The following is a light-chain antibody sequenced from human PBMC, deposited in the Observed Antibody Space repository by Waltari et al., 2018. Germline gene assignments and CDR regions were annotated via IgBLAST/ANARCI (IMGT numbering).Light chain of an antibody. V-gene: IGLV2-11*01. CDR1: SSDVGAHNF. CDR2: DIN. J-gene: IGLJ3*02. Sequence: QSALTQPRSVSGSPGQSVTISCTGTSSDVGAHNFVSWYQHHTDKPPKLIIYDINILPSGVPDRFSGSKAGHPASLTLSGLQAEDEADYYCCSCVGRNIYWVFGGGTKLTVL. CDR3: CSCVGRNIYWV.